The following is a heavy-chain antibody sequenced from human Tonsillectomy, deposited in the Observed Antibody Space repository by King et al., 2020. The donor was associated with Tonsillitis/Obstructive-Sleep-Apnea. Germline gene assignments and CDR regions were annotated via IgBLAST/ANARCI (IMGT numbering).Heavy chain of an antibody. CDR2: IYPGDSDT. D-gene: IGHD6-19*01. CDR1: GYSFTSYW. CDR3: ARLEQWLTDAFDY. J-gene: IGHJ4*02. Sequence: VQLVESGAEVKKPGESLNISCKGSGYSFTSYWIAWVRQMPGKGLEWMGIIYPGDSDTRYSPSFQGPVTISADKSISTAYLQWSSLKASDTAMYYCARLEQWLTDAFDYWGQGTLVTVSS. V-gene: IGHV5-51*03.